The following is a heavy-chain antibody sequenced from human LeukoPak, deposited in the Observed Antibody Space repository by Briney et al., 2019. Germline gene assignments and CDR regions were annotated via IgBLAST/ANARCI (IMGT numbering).Heavy chain of an antibody. D-gene: IGHD6-13*01. V-gene: IGHV1-18*01. CDR1: GYTFTSYG. Sequence: GASVKVSCKASGYTFTSYGISWVRQAPGQGLECMGWISAYNGKTNYVEKLQGRVTMTTDTSTSTADMELRSLRSDDTAVYYCASISSSWHAFDIWGQGTMVTVSS. CDR2: ISAYNGKT. J-gene: IGHJ3*02. CDR3: ASISSSWHAFDI.